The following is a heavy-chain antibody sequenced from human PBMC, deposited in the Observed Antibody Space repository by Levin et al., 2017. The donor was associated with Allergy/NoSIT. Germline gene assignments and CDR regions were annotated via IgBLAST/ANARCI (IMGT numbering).Heavy chain of an antibody. Sequence: PGGSLRLSCAVSGFTFSDHYMDWVHQAPGKGLEWIGRIRTKAYNYATEYVASVKGRFTISRDDSQNSVYLQMNSLNIEDTAVYFCLKIGRNYQPDYWGRGTLVTVSS. V-gene: IGHV3-72*01. CDR1: GFTFSDHY. J-gene: IGHJ4*02. CDR2: IRTKAYNYAT. CDR3: LKIGRNYQPDY. D-gene: IGHD1-1*01.